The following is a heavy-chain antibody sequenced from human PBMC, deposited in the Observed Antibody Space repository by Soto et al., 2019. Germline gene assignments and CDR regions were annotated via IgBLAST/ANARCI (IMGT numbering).Heavy chain of an antibody. CDR1: GFNFNNYV. CDR3: AREDSIIIPAVSDF. Sequence: GGSLRLSCEVSGFNFNNYVINWVGQAPGKGLEWVSSVSKSDYTYYSDSVKGRFTISRDNAKNSVSLQMNTLRAEDTAVYYCAREDSIIIPAVSDFWGQGTLVTVSS. CDR2: VSKSDYT. J-gene: IGHJ4*02. V-gene: IGHV3-21*01. D-gene: IGHD2-2*01.